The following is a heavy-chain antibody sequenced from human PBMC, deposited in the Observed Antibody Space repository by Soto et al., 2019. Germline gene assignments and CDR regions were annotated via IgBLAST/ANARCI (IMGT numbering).Heavy chain of an antibody. V-gene: IGHV3-33*01. D-gene: IGHD3-9*01. CDR1: GFSFSDFG. CDR3: ARGPWSTFSMTAPNLDY. J-gene: IGHJ4*02. CDR2: MWHDGSNE. Sequence: QVQLVESGGGVVLPGRSLRLSCAASGFSFSDFGMHWVRQAPGKGLEWVAVMWHDGSNEHYGESVKGRFTISRDNSKDTLYLQMNSLRAEDTAVYYCARGPWSTFSMTAPNLDYWGQGTLVTVSS.